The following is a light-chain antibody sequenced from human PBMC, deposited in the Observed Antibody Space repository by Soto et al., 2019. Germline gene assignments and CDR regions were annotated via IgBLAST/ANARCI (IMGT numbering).Light chain of an antibody. CDR3: QQYGTSPQT. Sequence: EVVLTQSPGTLSLSPGERATLSCKASQSVSRNYFAWYQQKPGQAPRLLISGASNSRATGVPDRFSGGGSGPDFILTISRLEPEDFAVYFCQQYGTSPQTFGQGTKVEIK. V-gene: IGKV3-20*01. CDR1: QSVSRNY. J-gene: IGKJ1*01. CDR2: GASN.